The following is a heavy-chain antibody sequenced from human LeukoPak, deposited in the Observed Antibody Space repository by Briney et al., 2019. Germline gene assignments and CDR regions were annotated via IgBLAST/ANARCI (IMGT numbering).Heavy chain of an antibody. D-gene: IGHD3-10*01. J-gene: IGHJ4*02. CDR3: ARDSGAYHFDY. CDR2: VTWNSGSI. V-gene: IGHV3-9*01. CDR1: GFTFDDYA. Sequence: GGSLRLSCAASGFTFDDYAMHWFRQAPGKGLEWVSGVTWNSGSIDYADSVKGRFTISRDNAKNSLYLQMNSLRAEDTALYYCARDSGAYHFDYWGQGTLVTVSS.